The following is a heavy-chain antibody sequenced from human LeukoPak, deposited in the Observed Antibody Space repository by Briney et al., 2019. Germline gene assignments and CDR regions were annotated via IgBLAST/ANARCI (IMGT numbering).Heavy chain of an antibody. CDR3: ARWVIAAGV. V-gene: IGHV1-2*02. Sequence: ASVKVSCKASGYTLTGYYMHWVRQAPGQGLEWMGWINPDSGDTNYQGRVTMTRDTSISTAYMELSRLISDDTAVYYCARWVIAAGVWGQGTLVTVSS. CDR1: GYTLTGYY. CDR2: INPDSGDT. J-gene: IGHJ4*02. D-gene: IGHD3-10*01.